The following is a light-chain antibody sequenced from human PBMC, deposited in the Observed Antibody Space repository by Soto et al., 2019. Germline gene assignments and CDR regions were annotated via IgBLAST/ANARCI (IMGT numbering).Light chain of an antibody. V-gene: IGLV2-14*01. CDR3: NSYTNINTRACV. Sequence: QSALTQPASVSGSPGQSITISCTGTSGDIGSYNRVSWYQQHPGKAPKLIIYEVTDRPSGVSNRFSGSKSGNTASLTISGLQAEDEAEYDCNSYTNINTRACVFGTGTKLTVL. CDR2: EVT. J-gene: IGLJ1*01. CDR1: SGDIGSYNR.